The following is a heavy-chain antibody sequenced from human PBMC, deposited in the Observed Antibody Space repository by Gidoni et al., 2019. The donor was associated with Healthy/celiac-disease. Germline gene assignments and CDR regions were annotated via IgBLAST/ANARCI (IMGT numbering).Heavy chain of an antibody. CDR3: ARDLGRWGPTTGDY. CDR1: VGSIRSSNW. D-gene: IGHD7-27*01. CDR2: IYHSGST. V-gene: IGHV4-4*02. J-gene: IGHJ4*02. Sequence: QVQLQESRPGLVRTSGTLSLTCAVSVGSIRSSNWWSWVRQPPGKGLEWIGEIYHSGSTNYNPSLKSRVTISVDKSKNQFSLKLSSVTAADTAVYYCARDLGRWGPTTGDYWGQGTLVTVSS.